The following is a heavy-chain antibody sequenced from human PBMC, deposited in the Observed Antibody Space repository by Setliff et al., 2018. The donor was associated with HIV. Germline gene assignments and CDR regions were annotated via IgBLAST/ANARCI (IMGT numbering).Heavy chain of an antibody. CDR3: SSPGPGHGYSYGYFDY. CDR2: IGTAGDT. CDR1: GFTFSRYD. Sequence: GGSLRLSCAASGFTFSRYDMHWVRQGTGKGLECVSVIGTAGDTYYVDSVKGRFTISRDNSKNTLYLQMNSLRVEDTAVYYCSSPGPGHGYSYGYFDYWGQGTLVTVSS. D-gene: IGHD5-18*01. J-gene: IGHJ4*02. V-gene: IGHV3-13*01.